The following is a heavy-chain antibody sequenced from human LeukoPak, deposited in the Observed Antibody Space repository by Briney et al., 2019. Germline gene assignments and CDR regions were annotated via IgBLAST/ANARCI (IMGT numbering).Heavy chain of an antibody. CDR2: IYPSGNT. CDR1: GDSISSYY. V-gene: IGHV4-4*08. D-gene: IGHD6-13*01. J-gene: IGHJ2*01. Sequence: PSETLSLTCTVSGDSISSYYWSWIRQPPGKGLEWIGYIYPSGNTNDNPSLKSRVTISIDTSKNQFSLKLSSVTAADTAVYYCASSAAARYGLWYFDLWGRGTLVTVSS. CDR3: ASSAAARYGLWYFDL.